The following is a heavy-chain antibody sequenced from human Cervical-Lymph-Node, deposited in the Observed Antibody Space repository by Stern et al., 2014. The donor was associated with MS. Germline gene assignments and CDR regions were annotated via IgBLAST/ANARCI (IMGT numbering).Heavy chain of an antibody. V-gene: IGHV2-70*04. CDR2: IDRDEDK. D-gene: IGHD2-8*01. CDR1: GFSLSTSGMR. CDR3: ARIPTNGYFDY. Sequence: ESGPALVKPTQTLTLTCTFSGFSLSTSGMRVSWIRQPPGKALEWLARIDRDEDKSYSTTLQTRVPITQDTPKNHDVLTMTNMYPVDTATYYCARIPTNGYFDYWVQGTLVTVSS. J-gene: IGHJ4*02.